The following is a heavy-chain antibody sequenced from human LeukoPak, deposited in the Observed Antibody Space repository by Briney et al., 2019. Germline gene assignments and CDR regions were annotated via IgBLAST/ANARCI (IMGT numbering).Heavy chain of an antibody. Sequence: PGRSLRLSCAASGFRFDDYAMHWVRQAPGKGLEWVSGISWYSGNIDYADSVKGRFTISRDNAKNSLYLQMNSLRAADTALYYCAKDMRSRWPGGVLDYWGQGTLVTVSS. CDR2: ISWYSGNI. D-gene: IGHD4-23*01. CDR3: AKDMRSRWPGGVLDY. V-gene: IGHV3-9*01. CDR1: GFRFDDYA. J-gene: IGHJ4*02.